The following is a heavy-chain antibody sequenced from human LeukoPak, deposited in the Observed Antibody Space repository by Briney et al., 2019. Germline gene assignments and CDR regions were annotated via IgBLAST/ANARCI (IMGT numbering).Heavy chain of an antibody. V-gene: IGHV3-30-3*01. D-gene: IGHD2-15*01. CDR1: GFTFSSYA. CDR3: ARLLSGN. CDR2: ISHDGSNK. J-gene: IGHJ4*02. Sequence: GRSLRLSCAASGFTFSSYAMHWVRQAPGKGLEWVAVISHDGSNKYYADSVKGRFTIPRDNSKNTLYLQMNSLRAEDTAVYYCARLLSGNWGQGTLVTVSS.